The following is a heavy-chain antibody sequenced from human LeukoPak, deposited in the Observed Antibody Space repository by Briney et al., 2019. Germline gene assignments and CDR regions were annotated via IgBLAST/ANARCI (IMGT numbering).Heavy chain of an antibody. J-gene: IGHJ4*02. CDR1: GFNFYSYS. Sequence: GGSLRLSCAASGFNFYSYSMNWVRQAPGKGLEWVSSITSSSSHIFYADSVKGRFTISRDNAKNSLYLQMNRLRVEDTTVYYCAREMVAVAARSDYWGQGTLVTVSS. CDR2: ITSSSSHI. V-gene: IGHV3-21*01. CDR3: AREMVAVAARSDY. D-gene: IGHD6-19*01.